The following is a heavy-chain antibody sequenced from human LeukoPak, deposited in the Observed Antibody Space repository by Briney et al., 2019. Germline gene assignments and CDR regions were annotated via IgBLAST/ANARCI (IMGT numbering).Heavy chain of an antibody. V-gene: IGHV4-34*01. CDR3: ARGVGYNYGYYFDY. J-gene: IGHJ4*02. Sequence: PSETLSLTCAVYGGSFSGYYWSWIRQPPGKGLEWIGEINHSGSTNYNPSLKSRDTISVDTSKNQFSLKLSSVTAADTAVFYCARGVGYNYGYYFDYWGQGTLVTVSS. CDR2: INHSGST. D-gene: IGHD3-10*01. CDR1: GGSFSGYY.